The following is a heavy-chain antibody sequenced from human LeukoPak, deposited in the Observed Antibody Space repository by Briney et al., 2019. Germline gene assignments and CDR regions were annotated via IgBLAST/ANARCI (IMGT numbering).Heavy chain of an antibody. V-gene: IGHV3-64*01. Sequence: PGGSLRLSCAASGFTFSSYAMHWVRQAPGKGLEYVSAISGNGGITYYANSVKGRFTISRDNSKNTLYLQMGNLRTEDMAVYYCATLSHSDYFDYWGQGTLVTVSS. CDR3: ATLSHSDYFDY. J-gene: IGHJ4*02. CDR1: GFTFSSYA. CDR2: ISGNGGIT.